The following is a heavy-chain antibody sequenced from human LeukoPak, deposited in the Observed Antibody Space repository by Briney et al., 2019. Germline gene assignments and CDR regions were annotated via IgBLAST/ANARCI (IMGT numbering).Heavy chain of an antibody. V-gene: IGHV7-4-1*02. CDR2: INMGTENP. CDR3: VRDSLIKGASTLDH. Sequence: ASVKVSCKASGNTFTSYTMNWVRQAPRQGLEWMGWINMGTENPTYAQDFTGRFAFSLDTAVSTAYLQISSLKAEDTAVYYCVRDSLIKGASTLDHWGQGTLVTVSS. D-gene: IGHD1-26*01. J-gene: IGHJ4*02. CDR1: GNTFTSYT.